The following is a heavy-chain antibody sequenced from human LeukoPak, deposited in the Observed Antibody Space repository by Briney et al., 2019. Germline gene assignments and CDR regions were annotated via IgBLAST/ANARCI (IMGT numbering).Heavy chain of an antibody. CDR2: IRRKGQSYTT. Sequence: QPGGSLRLSCAASGFTFSDYILDWVRQAPGKGLEWVGRIRRKGQSYTTEYAASVKGRFTISRDDSKNSLYLHMNSLRTEDTAVYHCSRDGEEGDNSAFDIWGQGTMVTVSS. CDR3: SRDGEEGDNSAFDI. CDR1: GFTFSDYI. J-gene: IGHJ3*02. V-gene: IGHV3-72*01. D-gene: IGHD3-22*01.